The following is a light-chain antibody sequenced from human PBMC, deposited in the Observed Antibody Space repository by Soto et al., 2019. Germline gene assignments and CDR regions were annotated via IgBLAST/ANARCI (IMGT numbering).Light chain of an antibody. J-gene: IGKJ1*01. CDR3: QQYGSSHWT. CDR2: GAS. V-gene: IGKV3-20*01. Sequence: EIVLTQSPGTLSLSPGERVTLSCRASQSVSSSYLAWYQQKPGQAPRLLIYGASSRATGIPDRFSASGSGTDFTLTISRLEPEDFAVYYCQQYGSSHWTFGQGTKVDIK. CDR1: QSVSSSY.